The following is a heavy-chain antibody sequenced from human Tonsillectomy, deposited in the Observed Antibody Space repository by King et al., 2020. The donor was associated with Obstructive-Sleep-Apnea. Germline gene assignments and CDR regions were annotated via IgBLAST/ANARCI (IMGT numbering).Heavy chain of an antibody. Sequence: VQLVQSGGGVVQPGRSLRLSCAASGFTFSSYAMHWVRQAPGKGLEWVAVISYDGSNKYYADSVKGRFTISRDNSKNTLYLQMNSLRAEDTAVYYCARAPLYSGSYGPFDYWGQGTLVTVSS. CDR3: ARAPLYSGSYGPFDY. CDR1: GFTFSSYA. CDR2: ISYDGSNK. V-gene: IGHV3-30*04. D-gene: IGHD1-26*01. J-gene: IGHJ4*02.